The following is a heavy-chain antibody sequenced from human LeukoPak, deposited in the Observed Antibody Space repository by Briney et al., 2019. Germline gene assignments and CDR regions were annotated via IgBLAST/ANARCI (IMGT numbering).Heavy chain of an antibody. CDR3: ARGGGYAWDY. V-gene: IGHV3-23*01. J-gene: IGHJ4*02. CDR1: GFTFSSYA. D-gene: IGHD5-12*01. CDR2: ISGSGGST. Sequence: GGSLRLSCAASGFTFSSYAMSWVRQAPGKGLEWVSAISGSGGSTYYADSVKGRFTISRDNAKNSLYLQMNSLRADDTAVYYCARGGGYAWDYWGQGTLVTVSS.